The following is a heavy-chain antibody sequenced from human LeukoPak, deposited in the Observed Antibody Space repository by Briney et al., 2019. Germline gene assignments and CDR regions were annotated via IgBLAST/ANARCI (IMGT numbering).Heavy chain of an antibody. CDR1: GFTFSDYA. CDR2: ISGSGDTT. D-gene: IGHD2-2*01. CDR3: ARDGLPAAIRAFDI. V-gene: IGHV3-23*01. J-gene: IGHJ3*02. Sequence: GGSLRLSCAASGFTFSDYAMTWVRQAPGKGLEWVSAISGSGDTTYYADSVKGRFTISRDNAKNSLYLQMNSLRAEDTAVYYCARDGLPAAIRAFDIWGQGTMVTVSS.